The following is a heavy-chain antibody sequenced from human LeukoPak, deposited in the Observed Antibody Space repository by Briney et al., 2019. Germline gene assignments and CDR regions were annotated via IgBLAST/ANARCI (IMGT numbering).Heavy chain of an antibody. D-gene: IGHD3-10*01. CDR3: AGDPPGTPVGFDI. V-gene: IGHV1-69*06. CDR2: ITPMSATP. Sequence: SVKVSCKASGYTFTSYDINWVRQATGQGLEWMGRITPMSATPSQTQWIQGRVTITADISTNTVYLDLSSLRSEDTALYFCAGDPPGTPVGFDIWGQGTMVTVSS. CDR1: GYTFTSYD. J-gene: IGHJ3*02.